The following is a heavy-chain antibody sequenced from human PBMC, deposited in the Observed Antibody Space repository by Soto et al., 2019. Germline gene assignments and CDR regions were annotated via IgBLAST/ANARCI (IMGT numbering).Heavy chain of an antibody. CDR3: AQDRTAILAEVSWLEC. CDR1: GFTFNSHG. V-gene: IGHV3-30*18. D-gene: IGHD5-12*01. Sequence: QVLLVESGGGVVQPGGSLTLSCVGSGFTFNSHGMHWVRQAPGKGLEWVAVISYDGSNKYYEESVKGRFTISRDNSRNTGYLQRNSLRAEDAALYYCAQDRTAILAEVSWLECWGQGTLVTV. CDR2: ISYDGSNK. J-gene: IGHJ4*02.